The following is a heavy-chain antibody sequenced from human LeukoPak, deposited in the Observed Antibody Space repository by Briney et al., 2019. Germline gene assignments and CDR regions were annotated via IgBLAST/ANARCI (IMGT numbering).Heavy chain of an antibody. D-gene: IGHD3-10*01. V-gene: IGHV1-18*01. CDR2: ISTYNGNT. Sequence: GASVKLSCKASGHTFTSYGISWVRQAPGQGLEWMGWISTYNGNTNYAQKVQGRVTMTTDTSTSTAYMELRSLRSDDTAVYYCARDLHRVVVRGVPHYYYYMDVWGKGTTVTISS. J-gene: IGHJ6*03. CDR3: ARDLHRVVVRGVPHYYYYMDV. CDR1: GHTFTSYG.